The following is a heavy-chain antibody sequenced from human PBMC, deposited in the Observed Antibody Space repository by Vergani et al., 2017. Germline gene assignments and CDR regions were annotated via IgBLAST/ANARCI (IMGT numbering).Heavy chain of an antibody. CDR1: GGSISSSSYY. D-gene: IGHD2-21*02. CDR2: IYYSGST. Sequence: QLQLQESGPGLVQPSETLSLTCTVSGGSISSSSYYWGWIRQPPGKGLEWIGSIYYSGSTYYNPSLKSRVTISVDTSKNQFSLKLSSVTAADTAVYYCARHLAYCGGDCYPYYYGMDVWGQXP. CDR3: ARHLAYCGGDCYPYYYGMDV. J-gene: IGHJ6*02. V-gene: IGHV4-39*01.